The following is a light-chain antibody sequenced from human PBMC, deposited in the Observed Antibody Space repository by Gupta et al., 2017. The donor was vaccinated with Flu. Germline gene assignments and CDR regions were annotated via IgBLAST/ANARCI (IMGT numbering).Light chain of an antibody. CDR3: QQLNSYPRMYT. CDR2: AAS. V-gene: IGKV1-9*01. J-gene: IGKJ2*01. Sequence: RVTITCRASQGISSYLAWYQQKPGKAPKLLIYAASTLQSGVPSRFSGSGSGTEFTLTISSLQPEDFATYYCQQLNSYPRMYTFGQGTKLEIK. CDR1: QGISSY.